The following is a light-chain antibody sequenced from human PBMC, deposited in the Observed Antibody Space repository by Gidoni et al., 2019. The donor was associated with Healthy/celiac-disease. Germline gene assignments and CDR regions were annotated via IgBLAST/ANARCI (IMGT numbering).Light chain of an antibody. CDR1: QSVSSSY. CDR2: GAS. J-gene: IGKJ2*01. V-gene: IGKV3-20*01. CDR3: QQYGSSPGT. Sequence: FTPSPATLSLSPGERATLSCRSSQSVSSSYLAWYQQKPGQEPRLLIYGASSRATGIPDRFSGSGSGTDFTLTISRLEHEDFAVYYCQQYGSSPGTFGQGTKLEIK.